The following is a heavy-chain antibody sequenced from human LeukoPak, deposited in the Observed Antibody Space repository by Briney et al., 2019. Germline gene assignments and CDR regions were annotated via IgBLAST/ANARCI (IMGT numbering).Heavy chain of an antibody. Sequence: GGSLRLSCAAYGFTFSSYGMHWVRQAPGKGLEWVAFIRHDGSNKYYADSVKGRFTSSRDNSKNTLYLQMNSLRAEDTAVYYCANEWGSSRAFDYWGQGTLVTVSS. CDR1: GFTFSSYG. V-gene: IGHV3-30*02. J-gene: IGHJ4*02. D-gene: IGHD6-6*01. CDR2: IRHDGSNK. CDR3: ANEWGSSRAFDY.